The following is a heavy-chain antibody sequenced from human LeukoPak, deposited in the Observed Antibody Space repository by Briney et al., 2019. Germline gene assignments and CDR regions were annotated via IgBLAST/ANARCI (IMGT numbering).Heavy chain of an antibody. D-gene: IGHD6-13*01. CDR3: ARGEPDSSSWYGDLDY. CDR1: GVSISSSNYY. Sequence: SETLSLTCTVSGVSISSSNYYWGWIRQHPGKGLEWIGYIYYSGSTYYNPSLKSRVTISVDTSKNQFSLKLSSVTAADTAVYYCARGEPDSSSWYGDLDYWGQGTLVTVSS. V-gene: IGHV4-31*03. J-gene: IGHJ4*02. CDR2: IYYSGST.